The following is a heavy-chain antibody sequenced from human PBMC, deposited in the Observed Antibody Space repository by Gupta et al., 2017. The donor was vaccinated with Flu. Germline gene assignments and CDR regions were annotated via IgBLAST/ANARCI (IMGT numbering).Heavy chain of an antibody. V-gene: IGHV3-33*01. CDR3: ARAEINTVPGY. CDR2: IWYDGSNK. CDR1: GFTFSSYG. D-gene: IGHD4-4*01. J-gene: IGHJ4*02. Sequence: QVQLVESGGGVVQPGRSLRLSCAASGFTFSSYGMHWVRQAPGKGLEWVAVIWYDGSNKYYADSVKGRFTISRDNSKNTLYLQMNSLRAEDTAVYYCARAEINTVPGYWGQGTLVTVSS.